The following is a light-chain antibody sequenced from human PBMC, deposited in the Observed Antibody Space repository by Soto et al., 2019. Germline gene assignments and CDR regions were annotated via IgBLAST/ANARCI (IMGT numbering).Light chain of an antibody. CDR2: DTY. V-gene: IGLV7-46*01. J-gene: IGLJ3*02. Sequence: QAVVTQEPSLTVSPGGTVTLTCGSSIGAVTNSHYPYWFQQKAGQAPRTLIFDTYNKQSWTPARFSGSLLGGKAALTLSGAQPEDEADYYCLVVYSDAWVFGGGTKLTVL. CDR3: LVVYSDAWV. CDR1: IGAVTNSHY.